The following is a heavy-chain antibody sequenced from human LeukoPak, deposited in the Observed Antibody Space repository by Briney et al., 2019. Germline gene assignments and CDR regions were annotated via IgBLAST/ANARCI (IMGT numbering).Heavy chain of an antibody. CDR2: ISGSGGST. V-gene: IGHV3-23*01. CDR3: AKASDYGDYRGYFDY. J-gene: IGHJ4*02. CDR1: GFTFSNYA. D-gene: IGHD4-17*01. Sequence: PGRSLRLSCAASGFTFSNYAMHWVLQAPGKGLEWVSAISGSGGSTYYADSVKGRFTISRDNSKNTLYLQMNSLRAEDTAVYYCAKASDYGDYRGYFDYWGQGTLVTVSS.